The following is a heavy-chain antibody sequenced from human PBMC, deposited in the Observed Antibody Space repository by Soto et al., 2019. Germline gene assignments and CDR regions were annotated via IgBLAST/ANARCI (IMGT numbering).Heavy chain of an antibody. CDR3: ARQSTGYSVEVDY. CDR2: IYHRGNT. CDR1: GVSIGSGDYS. J-gene: IGHJ4*02. Sequence: PSETLSLTCTVSGVSIGSGDYSWSWIRQPPGKGLEWLGYIYHRGNTYYNPSLESRLTMSADRSKNQLSLSLTSVTAADTAVYYCARQSTGYSVEVDYWGQGTLVTVSS. V-gene: IGHV4-30-2*01. D-gene: IGHD6-13*01.